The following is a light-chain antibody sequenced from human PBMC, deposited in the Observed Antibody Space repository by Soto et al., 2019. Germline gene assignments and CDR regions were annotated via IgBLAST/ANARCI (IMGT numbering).Light chain of an antibody. J-gene: IGLJ1*01. CDR1: SSNIGSNY. CDR3: AAWDDSLSGQSYV. CDR2: RNN. V-gene: IGLV1-47*01. Sequence: QSVLTQPPSASGTPGQRVTISCSGSSSNIGSNYVYWYQQLPGTAPKLLIYRNNQRPSGVPDRFSGSKSGTSASLAISGLRSEDEADYYCAAWDDSLSGQSYVFGTGTKVTV.